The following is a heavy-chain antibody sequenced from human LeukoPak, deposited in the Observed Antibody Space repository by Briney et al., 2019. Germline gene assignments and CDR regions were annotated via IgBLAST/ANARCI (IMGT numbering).Heavy chain of an antibody. J-gene: IGHJ5*02. D-gene: IGHD3-10*01. V-gene: IGHV4-30-2*01. CDR3: ARDLRVIDP. Sequence: SETLSLTCTVSGGSISSGGYYWSWIRQPPGKGLGWIGYIYHSGSTYYNPSLKSRVTISVDRSKNQFSLKLSSVTAADTAVYYCARDLRVIDPWGQGTLVTVSS. CDR2: IYHSGST. CDR1: GGSISSGGYY.